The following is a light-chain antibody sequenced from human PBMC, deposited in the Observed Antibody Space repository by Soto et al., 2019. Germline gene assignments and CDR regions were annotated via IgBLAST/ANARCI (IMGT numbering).Light chain of an antibody. Sequence: EIVLTQSPATLSLSPGERATLSCRASQSVSSYLAWYQQKPGQAPRLLIYDASNRATGIPARFSGSGSGTDLTLTLSSLEPEDFAVYYCQQRSNWPSFGGGTKVEIK. CDR3: QQRSNWPS. CDR1: QSVSSY. J-gene: IGKJ4*01. V-gene: IGKV3-11*01. CDR2: DAS.